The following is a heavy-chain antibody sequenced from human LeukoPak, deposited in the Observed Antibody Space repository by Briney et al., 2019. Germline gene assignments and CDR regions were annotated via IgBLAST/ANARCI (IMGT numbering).Heavy chain of an antibody. J-gene: IGHJ4*02. D-gene: IGHD4-17*01. CDR3: ARRVPNYGDYGFGY. Sequence: GGSLRLSCAAPGFTFSSYEMNWVRQAPGKGLEWVSYISSSGSTIYYADSVKGRFTTSRDNAKNSLYLQMNSLRAEDTAVYYCARRVPNYGDYGFGYWGQGTRVTVSS. CDR1: GFTFSSYE. V-gene: IGHV3-48*03. CDR2: ISSSGSTI.